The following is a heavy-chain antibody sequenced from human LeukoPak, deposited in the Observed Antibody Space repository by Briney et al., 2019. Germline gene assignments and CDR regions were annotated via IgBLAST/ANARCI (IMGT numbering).Heavy chain of an antibody. V-gene: IGHV1-2*02. CDR3: AREVGRGYSGYLYLDY. Sequence: AASVKVSCKASGYTFTGYYMHWVRQAPGQGLEWMGWINPNSGGTNYAQKFQGRVTMTRDTSISTAYMELSRLRSDDTAVYYCAREVGRGYSGYLYLDYWGQGTLVTVSS. J-gene: IGHJ4*02. CDR2: INPNSGGT. D-gene: IGHD5-12*01. CDR1: GYTFTGYY.